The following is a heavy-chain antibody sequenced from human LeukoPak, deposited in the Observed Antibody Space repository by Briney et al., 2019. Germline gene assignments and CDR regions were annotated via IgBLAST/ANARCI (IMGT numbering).Heavy chain of an antibody. J-gene: IGHJ6*02. CDR3: ARPAYSSGWWEAYYYYGMDV. V-gene: IGHV4-39*01. D-gene: IGHD6-19*01. CDR2: IYYSGST. Sequence: PSQTLSLTCTVSGGSISSSSYYWGWIRQPPGKGLEWIGSIYYSGSTYYNPSLKSRVTISVDTSKNQFSLKLSSVTAADTAVYYCARPAYSSGWWEAYYYYGMDVWGQGTTVTVSS. CDR1: GGSISSSSYY.